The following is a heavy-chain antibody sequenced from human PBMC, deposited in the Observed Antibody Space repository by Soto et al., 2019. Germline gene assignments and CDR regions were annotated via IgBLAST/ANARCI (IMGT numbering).Heavy chain of an antibody. CDR3: AREFCSGGNCYTYYFDP. CDR1: GLTFNRHW. J-gene: IGHJ5*02. V-gene: IGHV3-74*01. D-gene: IGHD2-15*01. CDR2: INTDGSNT. Sequence: PGGSLRLSCAASGLTFNRHWMHWVRHALGKGLVWVSHINTDGSNTNYADSVKGRFTISRDNAKSTLFLQMNSLRHEDTAVYYCAREFCSGGNCYTYYFDPWGQGIPVTVSS.